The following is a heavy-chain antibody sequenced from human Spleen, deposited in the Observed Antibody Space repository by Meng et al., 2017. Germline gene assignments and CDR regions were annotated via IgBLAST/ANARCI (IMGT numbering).Heavy chain of an antibody. J-gene: IGHJ4*02. V-gene: IGHV4-34*01. CDR3: ARAPLTSSDWSFADY. CDR1: GGSFSDYY. Sequence: GSLRLSCTVSGGSFSDYYWSWIRQPPGKGLEWIGEINHSGSTNYNPSLESRVAISVDTSKNQFSLKLNSVTAADTAVYYCARAPLTSSDWSFADYWGQGTLVTVSS. D-gene: IGHD6-19*01. CDR2: INHSGST.